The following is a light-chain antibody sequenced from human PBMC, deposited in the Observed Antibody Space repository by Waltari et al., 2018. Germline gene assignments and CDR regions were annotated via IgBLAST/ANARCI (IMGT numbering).Light chain of an antibody. CDR2: GAS. V-gene: IGKV3-20*01. J-gene: IGKJ1*01. Sequence: DIVLTQSPGTLSLSPGERATLSCRASQSVRNNYLAWYQHKAGQAPRLLIYGASSRATGIPDRFSGSGSGTDFTLTISRLEPEDFVVYYCQQYASSPGTSGQGTKVEIK. CDR1: QSVRNNY. CDR3: QQYASSPGT.